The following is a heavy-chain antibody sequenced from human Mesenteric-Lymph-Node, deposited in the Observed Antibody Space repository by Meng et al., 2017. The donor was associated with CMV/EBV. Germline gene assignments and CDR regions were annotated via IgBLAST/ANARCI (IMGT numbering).Heavy chain of an antibody. J-gene: IGHJ3*02. D-gene: IGHD3-22*01. CDR1: YSFTSYW. Sequence: YSFTSYWIGWVRKMPGKGLEWMGIIYPGDSDTRYSPSFQGQVTISADKSISTAYLQWSSLKASDTAMYYCASIKRVISSWNDAFDIWGQGTMVTVSS. CDR3: ASIKRVISSWNDAFDI. V-gene: IGHV5-51*01. CDR2: IYPGDSDT.